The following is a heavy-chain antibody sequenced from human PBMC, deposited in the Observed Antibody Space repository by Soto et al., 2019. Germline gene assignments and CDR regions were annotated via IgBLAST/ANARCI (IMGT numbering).Heavy chain of an antibody. V-gene: IGHV3-33*01. J-gene: IGHJ4*02. D-gene: IGHD4-17*01. Sequence: GSLRLSCAASGFTFSLYGMHWVRQAPGKGLEWVAVIWYDGSNIYYADSVKGRFTVSRDNSKNTLSLQMNSLRVEDTAVYYCARGIDYGDYAIDYWGQGTLVTVSS. CDR2: IWYDGSNI. CDR1: GFTFSLYG. CDR3: ARGIDYGDYAIDY.